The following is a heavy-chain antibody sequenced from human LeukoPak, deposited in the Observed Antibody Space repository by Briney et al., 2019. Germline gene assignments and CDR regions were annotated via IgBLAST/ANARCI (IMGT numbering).Heavy chain of an antibody. CDR3: ARLFWFGELSWFDP. D-gene: IGHD3-10*01. CDR1: GGSISSSSYY. Sequence: SETLSLTCTVSGGSISSSSYYWGWIRQPPGKGLEWIGSIYYSGSTYYNPSLKSRVTIFVDTSKNQFSLKLSSVTAADTAVYYCARLFWFGELSWFDPWGQGTLVTVSS. CDR2: IYYSGST. J-gene: IGHJ5*02. V-gene: IGHV4-39*01.